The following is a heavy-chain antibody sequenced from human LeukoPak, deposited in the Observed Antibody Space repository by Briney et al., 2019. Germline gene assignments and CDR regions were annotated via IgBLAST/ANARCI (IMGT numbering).Heavy chain of an antibody. D-gene: IGHD5-18*01. CDR3: ARGRIQLWPRVHYFDY. CDR2: INHSGST. CDR1: GGSISSSNW. V-gene: IGHV4-4*02. J-gene: IGHJ4*02. Sequence: SETLSLTCAVSGGSISSSNWWSWVRQPPGKGLEWIGEINHSGSTNYNPSLKSRVTISVDTSKNQFSLKLSSVTAADTAVYYCARGRIQLWPRVHYFDYWGQGTLVTVSS.